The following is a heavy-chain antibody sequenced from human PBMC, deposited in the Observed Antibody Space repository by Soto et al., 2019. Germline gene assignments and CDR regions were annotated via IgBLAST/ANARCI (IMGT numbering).Heavy chain of an antibody. J-gene: IGHJ6*02. V-gene: IGHV1-69*08. CDR2: IIPILGET. CDR3: ARGLGGRMDD. Sequence: QVQLVQSGAEVKKPGSSVRVSCKASGTIFSSYTISWVRQAPGQGLEWMGRIIPILGETNSAQKFQGRVTLTADKSTNTAYMQLKSLRLEDTAVSYCARGLGGRMDDWGQGTTVTVSS. D-gene: IGHD3-16*01. CDR1: GTIFSSYT.